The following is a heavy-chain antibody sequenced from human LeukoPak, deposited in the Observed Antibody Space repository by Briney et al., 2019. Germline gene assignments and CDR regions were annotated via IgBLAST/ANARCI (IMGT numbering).Heavy chain of an antibody. CDR1: GYTFTSYG. D-gene: IGHD3-22*01. CDR3: ATDITMIVVLTY. V-gene: IGHV1-18*01. Sequence: ASVKASCKASGYTFTSYGISWVRQAPGQGLEWMGWISAYNDKTNYAQKLQGRVTMTTDTSTSTAYMELRSLRSDDTAVYYCATDITMIVVLTYWGQGTLVTVSS. J-gene: IGHJ4*02. CDR2: ISAYNDKT.